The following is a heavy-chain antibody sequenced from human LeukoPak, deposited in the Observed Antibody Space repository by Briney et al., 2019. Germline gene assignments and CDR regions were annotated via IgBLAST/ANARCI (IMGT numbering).Heavy chain of an antibody. CDR3: ARERWIFGEVINRGFDP. J-gene: IGHJ5*02. CDR1: GYTFTGYY. V-gene: IGHV1-18*04. CDR2: ISAYNGNT. D-gene: IGHD3-3*01. Sequence: ASVKVSCKASGYTFTGYYMHWVRQAPGQGLEWMGWISAYNGNTNYAQKLQGRVTMTTDTSTSTAYMELRSLRSDDTAVYYCARERWIFGEVINRGFDPRGQGALVTVSS.